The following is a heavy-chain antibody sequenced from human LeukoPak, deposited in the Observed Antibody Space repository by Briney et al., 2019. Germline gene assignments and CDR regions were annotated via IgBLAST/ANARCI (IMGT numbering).Heavy chain of an antibody. CDR1: GFTFNTYG. CDR3: ARDPLQDY. Sequence: GGSLRLSCAASGFTFNTYGMNWVRQAPGKGLEWVSYISSSSTTIYYADSVKGRFTISRDNAKNSLYLQMNSLRAEDTAVYYCARDPLQDYWGQGTLVTVSS. J-gene: IGHJ4*02. CDR2: ISSSSTTI. V-gene: IGHV3-48*04. D-gene: IGHD3-16*02.